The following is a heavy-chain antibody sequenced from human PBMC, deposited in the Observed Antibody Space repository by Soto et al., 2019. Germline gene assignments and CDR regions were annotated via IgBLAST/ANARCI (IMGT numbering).Heavy chain of an antibody. CDR2: ISYDGSNK. CDR3: ARTSYYYDSSGYPTLFDD. CDR1: GFTFSSYA. D-gene: IGHD3-22*01. V-gene: IGHV3-30-3*01. Sequence: PGGSLRLSCAASGFTFSSYAMHWVRQAPGKGLEWVAVISYDGSNKYYADSVKGRFTISRDNSKNTLYLQMNSLRAEDTAVYYCARTSYYYDSSGYPTLFDDWGQGTLVTVSS. J-gene: IGHJ4*02.